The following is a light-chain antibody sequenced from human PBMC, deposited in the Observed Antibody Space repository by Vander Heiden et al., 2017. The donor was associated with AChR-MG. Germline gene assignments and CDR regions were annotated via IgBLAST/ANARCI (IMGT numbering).Light chain of an antibody. CDR2: EDG. J-gene: IGLJ2*01. CDR1: KLGDKY. V-gene: IGLV3-1*01. CDR3: QTWDSSIVV. Sequence: SYELTQPPSVSVSPGQTASITCSGDKLGDKYAWWYQQKPGQSPVLVIYEDGKRPSGIPERFSGSNSGNTATLTISGTQAMDEADYFCQTWDSSIVVFGGGTKVTGL.